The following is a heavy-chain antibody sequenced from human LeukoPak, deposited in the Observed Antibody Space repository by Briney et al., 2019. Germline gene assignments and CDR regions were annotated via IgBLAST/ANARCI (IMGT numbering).Heavy chain of an antibody. CDR1: GYTFTGYY. CDR2: INPNSGGT. J-gene: IGHJ4*02. Sequence: ASVNVSCKASGYTFTGYYMHWVRQAPGQGLEWMGWINPNSGGTNYAQKFQGRVTMTRDTSISTAYMELSRLRSDDTAVYYCARDGDCSSTSCYDYWGQGTLVTVSS. D-gene: IGHD2-2*01. CDR3: ARDGDCSSTSCYDY. V-gene: IGHV1-2*02.